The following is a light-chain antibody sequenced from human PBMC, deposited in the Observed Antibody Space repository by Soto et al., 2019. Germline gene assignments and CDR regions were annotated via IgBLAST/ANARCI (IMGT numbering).Light chain of an antibody. CDR2: DAS. CDR3: QQRSDWPLT. Sequence: EIVLTQSPATLSSFPGDRVTLSCRASQAVNTRLAWYQHKPGQAPRLLMYDASKRATGIPARFSGRGSGTDFTLTISSLEPEDFAVYYCQQRSDWPLTFGGGTKVDIK. V-gene: IGKV3-11*01. CDR1: QAVNTR. J-gene: IGKJ4*01.